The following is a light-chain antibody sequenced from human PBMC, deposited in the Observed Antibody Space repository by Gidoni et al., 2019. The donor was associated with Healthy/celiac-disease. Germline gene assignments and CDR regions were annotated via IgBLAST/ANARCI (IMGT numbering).Light chain of an antibody. CDR2: WAS. V-gene: IGKV4-1*01. CDR3: QQYYSXXYT. J-gene: IGKJ2*01. CDR1: QSVLYSSNNKND. Sequence: DIVMTQSPDSLAVSLGERATINCKSSQSVLYSSNNKNDLAWYQQKPGQPPKLLIYWASTRESGVPDRFSGSGSGTDFTLTISSLQAEDVAIYYCQQYYSXXYTFXXXTKLEXK.